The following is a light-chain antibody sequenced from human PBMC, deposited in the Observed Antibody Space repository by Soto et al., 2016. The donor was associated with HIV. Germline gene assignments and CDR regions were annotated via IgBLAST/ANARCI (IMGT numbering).Light chain of an antibody. CDR1: QDISNY. CDR2: DAS. CDR3: QQYDNLPPGT. Sequence: DIQMTQSPSSLSASVGDRVTITCQASQDISNYLNWYQQKPGKAPKLLIYDASNLETGVPSRFSGSGSGTDFTFTISSLQPEDIATYYCQQYDNLPPGTFGGGTEGG. V-gene: IGKV1-33*01. J-gene: IGKJ4*01.